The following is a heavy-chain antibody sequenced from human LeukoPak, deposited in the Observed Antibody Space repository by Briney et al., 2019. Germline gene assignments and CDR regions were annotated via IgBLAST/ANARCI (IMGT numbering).Heavy chain of an antibody. D-gene: IGHD3-16*01. J-gene: IGHJ6*02. CDR3: AKRGSYYYYGMDV. CDR2: ISGSGGST. V-gene: IGHV3-23*01. Sequence: QAGGSLRLSCATSGFTFNSQTMSWVRQAPGKGLEWVSSISGSGGSTWYADSVQGRFTISRDSTKDTLHLQMNSLRAEDTAIYYCAKRGSYYYYGMDVWGQGTTVTVSS. CDR1: GFTFNSQT.